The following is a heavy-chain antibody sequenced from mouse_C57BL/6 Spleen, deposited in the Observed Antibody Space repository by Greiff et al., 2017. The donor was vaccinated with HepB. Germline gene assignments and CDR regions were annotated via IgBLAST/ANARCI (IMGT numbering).Heavy chain of an antibody. CDR1: GYTFTDYY. CDR2: INPNNGGT. Sequence: VQLQQSGPELVKPGASVKISCKASGYTFTDYYMNWVKQSHGKSLEWIGDINPNNGGTSYNQKFKGKATLTVDKSSSTAYMELRSLTSEDSAVYYCARSRYDYDEGYFDYWGQGTTLTVSS. CDR3: ARSRYDYDEGYFDY. D-gene: IGHD2-4*01. V-gene: IGHV1-26*01. J-gene: IGHJ2*01.